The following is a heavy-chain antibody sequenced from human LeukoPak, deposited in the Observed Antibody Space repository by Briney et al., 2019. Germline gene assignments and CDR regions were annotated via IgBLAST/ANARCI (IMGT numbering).Heavy chain of an antibody. D-gene: IGHD6-19*01. CDR2: IYTSGST. V-gene: IGHV4-4*07. Sequence: SGTLSLTCTVSGGSISTYYWTWIRQPAGKGLEWIGRIYTSGSTNYNPSLKSRVTMSVDTSKNQFSLKLSSVTAADTAVYYCARGASGWYGYYFDYWGQGTLVTDSS. J-gene: IGHJ4*02. CDR3: ARGASGWYGYYFDY. CDR1: GGSISTYY.